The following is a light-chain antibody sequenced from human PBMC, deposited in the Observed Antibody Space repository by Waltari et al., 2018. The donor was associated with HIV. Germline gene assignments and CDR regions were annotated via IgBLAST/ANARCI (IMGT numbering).Light chain of an antibody. CDR1: SRDAGGYAY. V-gene: IGLV2-11*01. Sequence: QSALTQPLSVSGSPAPAVTISCPGTSRDAGGYAYLSWYQPHPGKAPKLVIYDVDKRPSGVPDRFSGSKSGNTASLTISGLQAEDEVDYYCCSYAGSYTYVFGTGTKVTVL. J-gene: IGLJ1*01. CDR2: DVD. CDR3: CSYAGSYTYV.